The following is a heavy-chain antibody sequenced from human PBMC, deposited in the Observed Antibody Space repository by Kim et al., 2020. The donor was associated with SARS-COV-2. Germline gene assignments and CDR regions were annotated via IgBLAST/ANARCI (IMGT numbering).Heavy chain of an antibody. CDR2: IWYDGSNK. D-gene: IGHD2-2*01. CDR3: ARSGYTRCSSTSCYVYYFDY. Sequence: GGSLRLSCAASGFTFSSYGMHWVRQAPGKGLEWVAVIWYDGSNKYYADSVKGRFTISRDNSKNTLYLQMNSLRAEDTAVYYCARSGYTRCSSTSCYVYYFDYWGQGTLVTVSS. CDR1: GFTFSSYG. J-gene: IGHJ4*02. V-gene: IGHV3-33*01.